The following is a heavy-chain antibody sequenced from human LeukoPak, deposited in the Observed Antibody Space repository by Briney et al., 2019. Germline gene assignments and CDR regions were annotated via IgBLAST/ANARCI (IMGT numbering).Heavy chain of an antibody. CDR1: GYTSTSYD. Sequence: ASVKVSCKASGYTSTSYDINWVRQATGQGLEWMGWMNPNSGNTGYAQKFQGRVTITRNTSISTAYMELSSLRSEDTAVYYCARTKVSSSFSVGALHNWFDPWGQGTLVTVSS. J-gene: IGHJ5*02. CDR3: ARTKVSSSFSVGALHNWFDP. D-gene: IGHD6-13*01. V-gene: IGHV1-8*03. CDR2: MNPNSGNT.